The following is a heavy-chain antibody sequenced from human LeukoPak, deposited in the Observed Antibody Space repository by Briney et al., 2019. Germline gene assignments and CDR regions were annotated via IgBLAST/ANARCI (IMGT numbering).Heavy chain of an antibody. CDR3: ARDRKSGNFLGEFDH. CDR2: IWYDGNNT. J-gene: IGHJ5*02. D-gene: IGHD1-26*01. Sequence: GRSLRLSCAASGFTFTSYDMHWVRQAPGKGLEWVALIWYDGNNTYYADSVRGRFTISRDNSKNTLYLQMNSLRAEDTAIYYCARDRKSGNFLGEFDHWGQGTLVTVSS. CDR1: GFTFTSYD. V-gene: IGHV3-33*01.